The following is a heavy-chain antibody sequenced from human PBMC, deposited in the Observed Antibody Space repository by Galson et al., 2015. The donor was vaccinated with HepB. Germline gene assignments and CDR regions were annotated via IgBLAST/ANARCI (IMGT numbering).Heavy chain of an antibody. CDR1: GFTFSSYW. J-gene: IGHJ4*02. CDR2: IKQDGSEK. V-gene: IGHV3-7*03. Sequence: SLRLSCAASGFTFSSYWMSWVRQAPGKGLEWVANIKQDGSEKYYVDSVKGRFTISRDNAKNSLYLQMNSLRAEDTAVYYCASIVCGGDCQWVRWDFDYWGQGTLVTVSS. D-gene: IGHD2-21*02. CDR3: ASIVCGGDCQWVRWDFDY.